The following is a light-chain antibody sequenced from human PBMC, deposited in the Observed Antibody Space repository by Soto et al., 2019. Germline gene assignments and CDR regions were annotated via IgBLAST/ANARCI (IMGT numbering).Light chain of an antibody. CDR3: TSWTTSTTMI. V-gene: IGLV2-14*03. Sequence: QSVLTQPASVSGSPGQSITITCTGTSSDIGAYNFVSWYQQHPGKAPKLMLYDVNIRPSGVSNRFSGSKSGNTTSLTISGIPAEDDADYYCTSWTTSTTMIFGGGTKLTVL. J-gene: IGLJ2*01. CDR1: SSDIGAYNF. CDR2: DVN.